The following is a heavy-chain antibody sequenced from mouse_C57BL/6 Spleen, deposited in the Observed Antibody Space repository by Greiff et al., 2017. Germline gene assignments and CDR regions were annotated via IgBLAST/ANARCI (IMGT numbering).Heavy chain of an antibody. CDR2: ISSGGSYT. CDR1: GFTFSSYG. CDR3: ARHYDYDGYYFDY. Sequence: EVKLVESGGDLVKPGGSLKLSCAASGFTFSSYGMSWVRQTPDKRLEWVATISSGGSYTYYPDSVKGRFTISRDNAKNTLYLQMSSLKSEDTAMYYCARHYDYDGYYFDYWGQGTTLTVSS. J-gene: IGHJ2*01. D-gene: IGHD2-4*01. V-gene: IGHV5-6*01.